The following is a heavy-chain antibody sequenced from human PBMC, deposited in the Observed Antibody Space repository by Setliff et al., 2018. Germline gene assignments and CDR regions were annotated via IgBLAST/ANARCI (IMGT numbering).Heavy chain of an antibody. CDR1: GFTFSTYS. Sequence: GGSLRLSCAASGFTFSTYSMNWVRQAPGKGLEWVSYITGSSSIIYYADSVRGRFTISRDNAKNSLYLQMNSLRAEDTAVYYCARDSYTSPDYWGQGTLVTVSS. V-gene: IGHV3-48*04. CDR3: ARDSYTSPDY. D-gene: IGHD6-13*01. J-gene: IGHJ4*02. CDR2: ITGSSSII.